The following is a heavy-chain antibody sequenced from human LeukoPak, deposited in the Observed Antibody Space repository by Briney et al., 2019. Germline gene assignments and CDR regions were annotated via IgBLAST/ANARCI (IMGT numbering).Heavy chain of an antibody. CDR3: ARDGDSSGYYQNFLDY. CDR1: GYTFTSYY. Sequence: ASVKVSCKASGYTFTSYYMHWVRQAPGQGLEWMGIINPSGGSTSYAQKFQGRVTMTRDTSTSTVYMELSSLRSEDTAVYYCARDGDSSGYYQNFLDYWGQGTLVTVPS. CDR2: INPSGGST. D-gene: IGHD3-22*01. J-gene: IGHJ4*02. V-gene: IGHV1-46*01.